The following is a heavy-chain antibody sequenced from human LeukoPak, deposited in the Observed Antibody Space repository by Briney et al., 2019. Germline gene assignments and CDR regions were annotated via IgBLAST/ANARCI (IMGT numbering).Heavy chain of an antibody. V-gene: IGHV1-69*04. CDR3: ARSRYDSSGYRTPWHY. CDR1: GGTFSSYA. J-gene: IGHJ4*02. Sequence: SVKVSCKASGGTFSSYAISWVRQAPGQGLEWMGRIIPILGIANYAQKFQGRVTITADKSTSTAYMELSSLRSEDTAVYYCARSRYDSSGYRTPWHYWGQGTLVTVSS. CDR2: IIPILGIA. D-gene: IGHD3-22*01.